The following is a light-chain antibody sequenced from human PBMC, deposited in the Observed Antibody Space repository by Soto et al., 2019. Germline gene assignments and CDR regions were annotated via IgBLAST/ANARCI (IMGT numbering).Light chain of an antibody. CDR1: QSISSY. J-gene: IGKJ3*01. V-gene: IGKV3-11*01. Sequence: EIVLTQSPATLSLSPGERATLSCRASQSISSYLAWYQQKPYQAPRLLIYDASNRATGIPARFSGSGSGTDFTLTISSLEPEDFAVYYCQQRSTWPFTFGPGTKVDI. CDR3: QQRSTWPFT. CDR2: DAS.